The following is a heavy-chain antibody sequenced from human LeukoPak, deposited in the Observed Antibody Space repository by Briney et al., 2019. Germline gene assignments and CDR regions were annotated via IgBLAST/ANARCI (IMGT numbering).Heavy chain of an antibody. J-gene: IGHJ6*02. V-gene: IGHV1-18*01. D-gene: IGHD2-15*01. CDR3: ARGQYCSGGSCLTPYYYYGMDV. Sequence: ASVKVSCKASGYTFTSYGISWVRQAPGQGLEWMGWISAYNGNTNYAQKFQGRVTMTRNTSISTAYMELSSLRSEDTAVYYCARGQYCSGGSCLTPYYYYGMDVWGQGTTVTVSS. CDR2: ISAYNGNT. CDR1: GYTFTSYG.